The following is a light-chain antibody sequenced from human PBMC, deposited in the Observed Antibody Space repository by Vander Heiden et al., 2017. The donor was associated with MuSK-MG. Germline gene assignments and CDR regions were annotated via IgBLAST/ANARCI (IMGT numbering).Light chain of an antibody. CDR1: RSDVGAYKY. J-gene: IGLJ3*02. Sequence: PGPSITISCPGSRSDVGAYKYVSWYQHRPGKAPKLLIYDVSNRPSGVSERFSGSKSGNTASLAITGQQAEEEADYYCQSNERSRNLWVFGGGTKLTVL. V-gene: IGLV2-14*03. CDR2: DVS. CDR3: QSNERSRNLWV.